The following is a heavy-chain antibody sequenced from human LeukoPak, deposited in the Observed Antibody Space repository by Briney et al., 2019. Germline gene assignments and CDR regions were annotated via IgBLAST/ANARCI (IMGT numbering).Heavy chain of an antibody. D-gene: IGHD1-7*01. CDR3: ARVSQLELKRGYDY. Sequence: PSETLSLTCAVYGGSFSSYYWGRIRQPPGKGLGWIGSIYHSGRTYYNPSLQSRVTISVDTSKNQSSLKLSSVTAADTAVYYCARVSQLELKRGYDYWGQGTLVTVSS. CDR1: GGSFSSYY. J-gene: IGHJ4*02. V-gene: IGHV4-38-2*01. CDR2: IYHSGRT.